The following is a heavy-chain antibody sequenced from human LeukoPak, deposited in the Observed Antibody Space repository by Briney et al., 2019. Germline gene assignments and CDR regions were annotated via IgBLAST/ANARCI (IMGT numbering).Heavy chain of an antibody. V-gene: IGHV3-20*04. D-gene: IGHD2-15*01. CDR3: ARGLRGYDYGDY. CDR2: INWNGGST. J-gene: IGHJ4*02. Sequence: GGSLRLSCAASGFTYDDYSMSWVRQAPGKGLEWVSGINWNGGSTGYADSVKGRFTISRDNAKNSLYLQMNSLRAEDTALYYCARGLRGYDYGDYWGQGTLVTVSS. CDR1: GFTYDDYS.